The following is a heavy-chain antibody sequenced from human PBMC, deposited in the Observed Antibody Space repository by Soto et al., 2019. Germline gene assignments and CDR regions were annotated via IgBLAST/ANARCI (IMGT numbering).Heavy chain of an antibody. CDR3: AKDNIAAADY. J-gene: IGHJ4*02. Sequence: GGSLRLSCAASGFTFSSYGMHWVRQAPGKGLEWVAVISYDGSNKYYADSVKGRFTISRDNSKNTLYLQMNSLRAEETAVYYCAKDNIAAADYWGQGTLVTVSS. CDR1: GFTFSSYG. V-gene: IGHV3-30*18. CDR2: ISYDGSNK. D-gene: IGHD6-13*01.